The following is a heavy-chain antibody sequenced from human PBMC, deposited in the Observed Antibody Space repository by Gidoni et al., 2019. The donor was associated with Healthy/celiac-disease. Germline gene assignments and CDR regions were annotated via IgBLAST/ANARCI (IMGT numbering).Heavy chain of an antibody. Sequence: EVQLVESGGGLVQPGRSLRPSFAAPGFTFDDYAMHWVRQAPGKGLEWVSGISWNSGSIGYADSVKGRFTISRDNAKNSLYLQMNSLRAEDTALYYCAKDRSGSGWTWGWYFDLWGRGTLVTVSS. CDR1: GFTFDDYA. D-gene: IGHD6-19*01. CDR2: ISWNSGSI. V-gene: IGHV3-9*01. CDR3: AKDRSGSGWTWGWYFDL. J-gene: IGHJ2*01.